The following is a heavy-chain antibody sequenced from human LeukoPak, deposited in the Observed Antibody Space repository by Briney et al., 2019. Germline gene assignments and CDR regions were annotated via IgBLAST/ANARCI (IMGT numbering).Heavy chain of an antibody. D-gene: IGHD3-3*01. J-gene: IGHJ1*01. CDR1: GYTFTSYD. Sequence: ASVKVSCKASGYTFTSYDINWVRQATGQGLEWMGWMNPNSGNTGYAQKFQGRVTMTRNTSISTAYMELSSLRSEDTAVYYCARSSVYFWSGYYIGSEYFQHWGQGTLVTVSS. CDR3: ARSSVYFWSGYYIGSEYFQH. CDR2: MNPNSGNT. V-gene: IGHV1-8*01.